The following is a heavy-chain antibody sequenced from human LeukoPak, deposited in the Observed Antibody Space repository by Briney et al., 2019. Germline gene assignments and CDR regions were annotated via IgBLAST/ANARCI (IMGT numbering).Heavy chain of an antibody. V-gene: IGHV1-46*01. D-gene: IGHD1-26*01. CDR1: GYTFTGYY. CDR2: INPRGGIT. J-gene: IGHJ4*02. CDR3: ARELVGAFDY. Sequence: ASVQVSCKASGYTFTGYYMHWERQAPGQGLEWRGIINPRGGITNYAQKFQGRVTMTRDTSTSTVYMELSSLRAEDTAVYYCARELVGAFDYWGQGTLVTVSS.